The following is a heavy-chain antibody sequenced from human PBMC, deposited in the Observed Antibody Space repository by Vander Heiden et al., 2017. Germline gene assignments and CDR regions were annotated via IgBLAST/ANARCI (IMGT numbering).Heavy chain of an antibody. Sequence: QVQLVQSGAEVKKPGASVKVSCKASGYTSTGYYMHWVRQAPGQGLEWMGWINPNSGGTNDAQKFQGRVTMTRDTSISTAYMELSRLRSDDTAVYYCARDRKVVPAAIRHWFDPWGQGTLVTVSS. D-gene: IGHD2-2*02. CDR1: GYTSTGYY. V-gene: IGHV1-2*02. CDR2: INPNSGGT. J-gene: IGHJ5*02. CDR3: ARDRKVVPAAIRHWFDP.